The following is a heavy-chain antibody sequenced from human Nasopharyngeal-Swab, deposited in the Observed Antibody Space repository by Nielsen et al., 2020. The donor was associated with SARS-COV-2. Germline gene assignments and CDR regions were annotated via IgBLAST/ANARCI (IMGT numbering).Heavy chain of an antibody. CDR1: GYTLTELS. J-gene: IGHJ4*02. CDR2: INAGNGNT. CDR3: ARGLAVVVPAAMGY. Sequence: ASVKVSCKVSGYTLTELSMHWVRQAPGQRLEWMGWINAGNGNTKYSQKFQGRVTITRDTSASTAYMELSSLRSEDTAVYYCARGLAVVVPAAMGYWGQGTLVTVSS. V-gene: IGHV1-3*01. D-gene: IGHD2-2*01.